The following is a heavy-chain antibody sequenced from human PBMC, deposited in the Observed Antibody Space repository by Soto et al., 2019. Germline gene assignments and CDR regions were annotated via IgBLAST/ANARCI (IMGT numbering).Heavy chain of an antibody. V-gene: IGHV3-74*01. CDR1: GFTVNSYW. Sequence: SMRLCCAACGFTVNSYWMHWVRQAPGKGLVWVSRINTDGSSTTYADSVKGRFTISRDNAKNTLYLQMNSLRAEDTAVYYCARAFGSGLYYFDCWGQGILVTVSS. D-gene: IGHD3-10*01. CDR3: ARAFGSGLYYFDC. J-gene: IGHJ4*02. CDR2: INTDGSST.